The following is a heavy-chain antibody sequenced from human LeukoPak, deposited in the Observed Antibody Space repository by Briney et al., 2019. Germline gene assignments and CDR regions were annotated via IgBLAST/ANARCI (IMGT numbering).Heavy chain of an antibody. CDR2: IYYSGNT. Sequence: SETLSLTCSVSGGSITSGGYYWSWIRQHPGKGLEWIGYIYYSGNTYYNPSLKSRVAISLDTSKNQFSLKVNSVTAADTAVYYCAGGRDFRSAYNPSPGHWGQGTLVTVSA. V-gene: IGHV4-31*03. CDR1: GGSITSGGYY. CDR3: AGGRDFRSAYNPSPGH. D-gene: IGHD3-3*01. J-gene: IGHJ4*02.